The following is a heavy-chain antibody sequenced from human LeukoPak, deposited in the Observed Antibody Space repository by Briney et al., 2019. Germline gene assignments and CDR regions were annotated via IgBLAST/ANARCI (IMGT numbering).Heavy chain of an antibody. CDR2: IISIFGTA. CDR1: GGTFSSYA. Sequence: AASVKVSCNASGGTFSSYAISWVRQAPGQGLEWMGSIISIFGTANYAQKFQGKVTITTDESTSTAYMELSSLRSEDTAVYYCARGGPYDSSGDFDYWGQGTLVTVSS. V-gene: IGHV1-69*05. CDR3: ARGGPYDSSGDFDY. J-gene: IGHJ4*02. D-gene: IGHD3-22*01.